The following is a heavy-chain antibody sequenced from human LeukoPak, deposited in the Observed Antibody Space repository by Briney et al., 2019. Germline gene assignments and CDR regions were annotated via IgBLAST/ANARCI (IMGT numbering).Heavy chain of an antibody. CDR3: ARLEVTTPHYYYGMDV. V-gene: IGHV1-69*13. D-gene: IGHD4-11*01. CDR2: IIPIFGTA. CDR1: GGTFSSYA. Sequence: SVKVSCKASGGTFSSYAISWVRQAPGQGPEWMGGIIPIFGTANYAQKFQGRVTITADESTSTAYMELSSLRSEDTAVYYCARLEVTTPHYYYGMDVWGQGTTVTVSS. J-gene: IGHJ6*02.